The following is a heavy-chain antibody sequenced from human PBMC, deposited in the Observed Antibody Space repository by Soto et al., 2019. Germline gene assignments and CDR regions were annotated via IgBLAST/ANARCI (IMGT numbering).Heavy chain of an antibody. D-gene: IGHD6-19*01. CDR2: ISWDGGST. Sequence: GGSLRLSCAASGFTFDDYTMHWVRQAPGKGLEWVSLISWDGGSTYYADSVKGRFTISRDNSKNSLYLQMNSLRTEDTALYYCAKAQWAVAGTYYYYGMDVWGQGTTVTVSS. J-gene: IGHJ6*02. CDR1: GFTFDDYT. CDR3: AKAQWAVAGTYYYYGMDV. V-gene: IGHV3-43*01.